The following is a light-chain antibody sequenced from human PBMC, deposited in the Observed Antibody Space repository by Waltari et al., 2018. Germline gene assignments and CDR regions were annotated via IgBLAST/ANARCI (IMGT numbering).Light chain of an antibody. Sequence: DIQMTQSPSSLSASVGGCVTMSCRASHNIDVFLNWYQQKPGKAPKLLIFGASSLQNGVPSRFSGSGSGTDFTLTITSLSSEDSATYYCQQSQGFPYTFGQGTKLEIK. J-gene: IGKJ2*01. CDR2: GAS. V-gene: IGKV1-39*01. CDR1: HNIDVF. CDR3: QQSQGFPYT.